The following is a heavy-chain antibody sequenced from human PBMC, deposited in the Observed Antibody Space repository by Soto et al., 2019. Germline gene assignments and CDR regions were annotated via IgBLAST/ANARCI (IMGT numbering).Heavy chain of an antibody. D-gene: IGHD3-10*01. J-gene: IGHJ4*02. CDR1: GFTFSSYA. Sequence: GGSLRLSCAASGFTFSSYAMQWVRQAPGKGLEWVAIILNDGSNKYYADSVRGRFTISRDNTKNTLYLQMSSLRPEDTAVYYCARAPRGNYGYPSYFDYWGQGP. V-gene: IGHV3-30-3*01. CDR3: ARAPRGNYGYPSYFDY. CDR2: ILNDGSNK.